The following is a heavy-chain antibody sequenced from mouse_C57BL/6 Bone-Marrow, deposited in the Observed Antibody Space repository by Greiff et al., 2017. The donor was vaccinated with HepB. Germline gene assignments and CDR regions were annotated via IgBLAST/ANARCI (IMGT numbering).Heavy chain of an antibody. Sequence: VQLQQSGAELVRPGTSVKVSCKASGYAFTNYLIEWVKQRPGQGLEWIGVINPGSGGTNYNEKFKGKATLTADKSSSTAYMQLSSLTSEDSAVYFCARSIYYDYDLDYWGQGTTLTVSS. V-gene: IGHV1-54*01. CDR1: GYAFTNYL. J-gene: IGHJ2*01. CDR2: INPGSGGT. D-gene: IGHD2-4*01. CDR3: ARSIYYDYDLDY.